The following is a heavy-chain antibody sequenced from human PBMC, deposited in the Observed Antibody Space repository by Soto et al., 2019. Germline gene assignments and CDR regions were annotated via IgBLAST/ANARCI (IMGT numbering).Heavy chain of an antibody. CDR3: ASLFDWLKSYYYYYGMEF. CDR1: GCTFSSYA. J-gene: IGHJ6*01. V-gene: IGHV1-69*06. D-gene: IGHD3-9*01. Sequence: ASVKVSCKASGCTFSSYAISWVRQAPGQGLEWMGGIIPIFGTANYAQKFQGRVTITADKSTSTAYMELSSLRSEDTAVYYCASLFDWLKSYYYYYGMEFLGQGTTVIVSS. CDR2: IIPIFGTA.